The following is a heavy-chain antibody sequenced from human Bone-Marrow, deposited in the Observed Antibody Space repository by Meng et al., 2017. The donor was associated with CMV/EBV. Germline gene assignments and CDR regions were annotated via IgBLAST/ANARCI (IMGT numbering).Heavy chain of an antibody. D-gene: IGHD3-3*01. CDR1: GGTFSSYA. J-gene: IGHJ4*02. CDR3: ASLYSGGPIWSGYPRGYYFDY. CDR2: IIPILGIA. Sequence: SVKVSCKASGGTFSSYAISWVRQAPGQGLEWMGGIIPILGIANYAQKFQGRVTITADKSTSTAYMELSSLRSEDTAVYYCASLYSGGPIWSGYPRGYYFDYWGQGTLVTV. V-gene: IGHV1-69*10.